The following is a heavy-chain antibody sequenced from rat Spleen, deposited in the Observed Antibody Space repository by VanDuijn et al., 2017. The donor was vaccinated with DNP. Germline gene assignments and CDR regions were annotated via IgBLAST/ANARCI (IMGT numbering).Heavy chain of an antibody. CDR2: IFHTGGST. CDR1: GFTFNKYW. J-gene: IGHJ2*01. V-gene: IGHV5-31*01. Sequence: EVQLVESGGGPVQPGRSLKLSCVASGFTFNKYWMTWIRQAPGKGLEWVGSIFHTGGSTYYPDSVKGRFTISRDNAKSTLYLQMNSLRSEDTATFYCAGRPPPTRGPFDYWGQGVTVTVSS. CDR3: AGRPPPTRGPFDY. D-gene: IGHD1-4*01.